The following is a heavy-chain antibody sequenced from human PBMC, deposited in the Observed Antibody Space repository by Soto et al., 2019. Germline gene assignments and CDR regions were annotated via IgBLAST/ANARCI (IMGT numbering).Heavy chain of an antibody. Sequence: SETLSLTCSVYGGSFSGYYWTWIRQPPGKGLEWIGQITYSGTTNYNPSLKSRLTMSVDRSKNQFSLNLRSVTAADTAVYDCARGGYDILNGYAYWAQG. CDR2: ITYSGTT. CDR3: ARGGYDILNGYAY. CDR1: GGSFSGYY. J-gene: IGHJ4*02. V-gene: IGHV4-34*01. D-gene: IGHD3-9*01.